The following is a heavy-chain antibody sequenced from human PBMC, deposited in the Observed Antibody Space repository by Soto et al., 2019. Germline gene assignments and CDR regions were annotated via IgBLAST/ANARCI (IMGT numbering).Heavy chain of an antibody. CDR3: ARVLTTIVVGFYYYYYYMDV. Sequence: QVQLVQSGAEVKKPGASVKVSCKASGYTFTSYGISWVRQAPGQGLEWMGWISAYNGNTNYAQKLQGRVTMTTDTSKSKAYMELRSLRYDDTAVYYCARVLTTIVVGFYYYYYYMDVWGKGTTVTVSS. V-gene: IGHV1-18*01. CDR1: GYTFTSYG. D-gene: IGHD3-22*01. CDR2: ISAYNGNT. J-gene: IGHJ6*03.